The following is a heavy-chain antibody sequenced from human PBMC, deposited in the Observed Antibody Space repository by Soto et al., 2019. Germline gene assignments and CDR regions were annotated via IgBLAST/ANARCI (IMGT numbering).Heavy chain of an antibody. V-gene: IGHV3-53*01. CDR3: ASQSTYTFDY. D-gene: IGHD3-16*01. Sequence: PRGSLRLSCAASEFTVSSNHMSWVRQAPGKGLEWVSVIYSGGSTYYADSVKGRFTISRDHSENTLYLQMNSLRAEDTAFYYCASQSTYTFDYWGQGTLVTVSS. CDR1: EFTVSSNH. J-gene: IGHJ4*02. CDR2: IYSGGST.